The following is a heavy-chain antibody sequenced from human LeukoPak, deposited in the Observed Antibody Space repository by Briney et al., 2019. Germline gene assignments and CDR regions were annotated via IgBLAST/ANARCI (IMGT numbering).Heavy chain of an antibody. V-gene: IGHV1-46*01. CDR1: GGTFSSYA. Sequence: ASVKVSCKASGGTFSSYAISWVRQAPGQGLEWMGIINPSGGSTSYAQKFQGRVTMTRDMSTSTDYMELSSLKSEDTAVYYCARDNSVEDTAWWFDPWGQGTLVTVSS. J-gene: IGHJ5*02. CDR3: ARDNSVEDTAWWFDP. D-gene: IGHD4-23*01. CDR2: INPSGGST.